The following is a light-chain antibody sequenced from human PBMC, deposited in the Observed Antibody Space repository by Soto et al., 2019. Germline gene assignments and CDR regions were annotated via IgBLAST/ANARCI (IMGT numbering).Light chain of an antibody. CDR3: QQYNSYPYT. CDR2: KAS. CDR1: QSINNW. J-gene: IGKJ2*01. Sequence: DIQMTQSPSTLSASVGDRVTLTCRASQSINNWLAWYQQKPGKAPKLLIYKASSLESGVPSRFSGSGSGAEFTLAISSLQPDDFATYYCQQYNSYPYTFGQGTKLEIK. V-gene: IGKV1-5*03.